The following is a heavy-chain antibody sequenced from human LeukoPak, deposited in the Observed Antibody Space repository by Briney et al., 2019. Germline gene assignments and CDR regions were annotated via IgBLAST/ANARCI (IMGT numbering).Heavy chain of an antibody. CDR1: GGTFSSYT. Sequence: SVKASCKASGGTFSSYTISWVRQAPGQGLEWMGRIIPILGIANYAQKFQGRVTITADKSTSTAYMELGSLRSEDTAVYYCARAEGYSYGFAYFDYWGQGTLVTVSS. CDR3: ARAEGYSYGFAYFDY. CDR2: IIPILGIA. V-gene: IGHV1-69*02. D-gene: IGHD5-18*01. J-gene: IGHJ4*02.